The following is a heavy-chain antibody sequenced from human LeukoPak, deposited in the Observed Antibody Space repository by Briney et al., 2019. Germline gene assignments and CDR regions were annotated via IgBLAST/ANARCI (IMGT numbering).Heavy chain of an antibody. D-gene: IGHD3-9*01. Sequence: SETLSLTCTVSGGSISSSSYYWGWIRQPPGKGLEWIGNINYGGSGSTYYNPSLKSRVPISVDTSRSQFSLKLNSVTAADMAVYYCARLPTGYPNWFDPWGQGTLVTVSS. CDR2: INYGGSGST. CDR3: ARLPTGYPNWFDP. CDR1: GGSISSSSYY. V-gene: IGHV4-39*01. J-gene: IGHJ5*02.